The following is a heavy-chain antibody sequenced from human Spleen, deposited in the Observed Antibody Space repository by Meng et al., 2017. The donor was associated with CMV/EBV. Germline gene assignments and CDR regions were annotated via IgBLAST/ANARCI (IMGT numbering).Heavy chain of an antibody. CDR2: IYYSGST. D-gene: IGHD3-22*01. Sequence: TLSLTCTVSGGSINSGDYYWSWIRQPPGKGLEWIGYIYYSGSTYYNPSLKSRVTISVDTSKNQFSVKLRSVTAADTAVYYCARETYDSSGYYLDYWGQGTLVTVSS. CDR1: GGSINSGDYY. J-gene: IGHJ4*02. CDR3: ARETYDSSGYYLDY. V-gene: IGHV4-30-4*08.